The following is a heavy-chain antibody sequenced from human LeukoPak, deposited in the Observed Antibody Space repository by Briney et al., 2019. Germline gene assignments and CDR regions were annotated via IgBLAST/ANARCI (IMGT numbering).Heavy chain of an antibody. CDR1: GFTFSSYA. CDR2: ISGGGGST. V-gene: IGHV3-23*01. Sequence: GGSLRLSCAASGFTFSSYAMSWVRQAPGKGLEWVSAISGGGGSTYYADSVKGRFTISRDNSKNTLYLQMNSLRAEDTAVYYCARGRIAARRLDYYYYGMDVWGQGTTVTVSS. CDR3: ARGRIAARRLDYYYYGMDV. J-gene: IGHJ6*02. D-gene: IGHD6-6*01.